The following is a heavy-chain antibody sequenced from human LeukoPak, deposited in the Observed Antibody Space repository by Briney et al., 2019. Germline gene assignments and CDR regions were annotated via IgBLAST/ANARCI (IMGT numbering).Heavy chain of an antibody. CDR2: IDPSDSYT. J-gene: IGHJ4*02. CDR3: ARSPSGRNSFDY. CDR1: GYNFTNYW. V-gene: IGHV5-10-1*01. Sequence: GESLKISCKGSGYNFTNYWISWVRQVPGKGLEWMGRIDPSDSYTNYSPSFQGHVTISADKSISTAYLQWSSLKASDTAMYYCARSPSGRNSFDYWGQGTLVTVSS. D-gene: IGHD1-26*01.